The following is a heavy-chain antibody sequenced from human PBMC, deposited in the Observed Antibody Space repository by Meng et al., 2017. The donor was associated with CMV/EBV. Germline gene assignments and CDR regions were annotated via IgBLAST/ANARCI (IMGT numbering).Heavy chain of an antibody. CDR2: IIPIFGTA. CDR3: VRAYCGGDCYSGVGYYGMDV. CDR1: GGTFSSYA. Sequence: SVKVSCKASGGTFSSYAISWVRQAPGQGLEWMGGIIPIFGTANYAQKFQGRVTITTDESTSTAYMELSSLRSEDTAVYYCVRAYCGGDCYSGVGYYGMDVWGQGTTVTVSS. D-gene: IGHD2-21*01. V-gene: IGHV1-69*05. J-gene: IGHJ6*02.